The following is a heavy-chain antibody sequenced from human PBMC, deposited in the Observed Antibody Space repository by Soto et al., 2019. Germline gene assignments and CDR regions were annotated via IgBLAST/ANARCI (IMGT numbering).Heavy chain of an antibody. Sequence: SETLSLTCTVSGGSITSSSHYWGWIRQPPGKGLECIGNIYYDGNTYYNPSLKSRVTISLDTSKNQFSLRLNSVTAADTAVYYCARSSITPRLFMYPFDDWGQGPLVTASS. CDR3: ARSSITPRLFMYPFDD. D-gene: IGHD3-10*01. CDR2: IYYDGNT. V-gene: IGHV4-39*01. J-gene: IGHJ4*02. CDR1: GGSITSSSHY.